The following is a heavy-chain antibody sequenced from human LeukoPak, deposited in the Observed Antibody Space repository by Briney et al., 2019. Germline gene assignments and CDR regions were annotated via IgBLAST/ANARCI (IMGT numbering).Heavy chain of an antibody. D-gene: IGHD3-10*01. Sequence: GASVKVSCKASGGTFSSYAISWVRQAPGQGLEWMGGIIPIFGTANYAQKFQGRVTITADESTSTAYMELSSLRSEDTAVYYCASPLWFGESQPLGYWGQGTLVTVSS. CDR3: ASPLWFGESQPLGY. CDR2: IIPIFGTA. J-gene: IGHJ4*02. CDR1: GGTFSSYA. V-gene: IGHV1-69*13.